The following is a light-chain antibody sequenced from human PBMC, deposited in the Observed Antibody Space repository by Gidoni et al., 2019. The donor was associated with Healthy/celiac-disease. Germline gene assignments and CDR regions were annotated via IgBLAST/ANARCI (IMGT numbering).Light chain of an antibody. V-gene: IGKV1-39*01. Sequence: DIQMTQSPSSLSASVGDRVTITCRASQSISSYLNWYQQKPGKAPKLLIYAASSLKSGVPSRFSGRGSGTDFTLTISSLQPEDFATYYCQQSYSTLTFGGXTKVEIK. CDR3: QQSYSTLT. CDR1: QSISSY. J-gene: IGKJ4*01. CDR2: AAS.